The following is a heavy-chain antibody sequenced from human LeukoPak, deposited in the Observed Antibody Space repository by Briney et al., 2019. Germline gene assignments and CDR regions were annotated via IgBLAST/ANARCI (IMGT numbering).Heavy chain of an antibody. Sequence: PGGSLRLSCAASRFTVSNNYIAWVRQAPGKGLEWVSAMSYSGSSTYYADSVKGRFTISRDNSKNTLYLQMNSLRAEDTAVYYCAKDRSSSFSGFLEYWGQGTLVTVSS. CDR3: AKDRSSSFSGFLEY. D-gene: IGHD6-6*01. V-gene: IGHV3-23*01. CDR2: MSYSGSST. J-gene: IGHJ4*02. CDR1: RFTVSNNY.